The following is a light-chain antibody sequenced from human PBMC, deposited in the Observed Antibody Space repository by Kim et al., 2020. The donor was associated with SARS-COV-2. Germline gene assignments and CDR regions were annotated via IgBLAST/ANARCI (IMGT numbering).Light chain of an antibody. Sequence: EIVLTQSPGTLSLSPGERATLSCRASQSVSSSYLAWYQQQPGQASRLLIYGASSRATGTPDGFSGSGSGTDFTLTISILDPEDFAVYYCQQYGSSSITFGQGTRLEIK. CDR2: GAS. CDR3: QQYGSSSIT. J-gene: IGKJ5*01. V-gene: IGKV3-20*01. CDR1: QSVSSSY.